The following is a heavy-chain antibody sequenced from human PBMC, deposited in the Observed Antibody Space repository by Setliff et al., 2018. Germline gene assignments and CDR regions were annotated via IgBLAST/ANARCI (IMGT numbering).Heavy chain of an antibody. CDR1: GFTFSSYS. J-gene: IGHJ4*02. CDR2: SSDSSSYI. D-gene: IGHD1-1*01. V-gene: IGHV3-21*03. Sequence: PGGSLRLSCAASGFTFSSYSMNWVRQAPGKGLEWVSSSSDSSSYIYYADSVKGRFTISRDSAKNSLYLQMNSLRTEDTAVYYCATDGVQNYNLDYWGQGTLVTVSS. CDR3: ATDGVQNYNLDY.